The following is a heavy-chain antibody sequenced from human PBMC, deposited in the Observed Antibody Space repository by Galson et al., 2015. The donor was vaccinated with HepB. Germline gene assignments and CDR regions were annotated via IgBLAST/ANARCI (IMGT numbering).Heavy chain of an antibody. CDR2: ISGSGDST. CDR3: AKGGYSSSWYIAGD. Sequence: LRLSCAGSGFSFSSYAMSWVRQGPGKGLEWVSSISGSGDSTYYADSVKGRFTVSRDNSKTTLYLQMSSLRAEDTAVYYCAKGGYSSSWYIAGDWGQGILVTVSS. CDR1: GFSFSSYA. V-gene: IGHV3-23*01. J-gene: IGHJ1*01. D-gene: IGHD6-13*01.